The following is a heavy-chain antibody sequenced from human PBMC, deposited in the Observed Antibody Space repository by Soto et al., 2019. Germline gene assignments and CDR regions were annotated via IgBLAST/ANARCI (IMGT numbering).Heavy chain of an antibody. Sequence: SETLSLTCTVSGGSISSYYWSWIRQPPGKGLEWIGYIYYSGSTNYNPSLKSRVTISVDTSKNQFSLKLSSVTAADTAVYYCARLNYDILTGSASHMDVWGKGTTVTVSS. CDR2: IYYSGST. D-gene: IGHD3-9*01. CDR1: GGSISSYY. J-gene: IGHJ6*03. CDR3: ARLNYDILTGSASHMDV. V-gene: IGHV4-59*08.